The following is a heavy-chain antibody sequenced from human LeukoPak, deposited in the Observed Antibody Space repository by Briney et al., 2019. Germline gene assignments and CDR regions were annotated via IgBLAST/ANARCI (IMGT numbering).Heavy chain of an antibody. CDR2: INPGGSSI. D-gene: IGHD1-14*01. CDR1: GFTFSSYW. J-gene: IGHJ4*02. Sequence: GGSLRLFCAASGFTFSSYWMHWVRQVPGKGLVWVARINPGGSSITYADSVKGRFTISRDNAKNTLYLQMDSLRAEDTGVYYCARSNQADDYWGQGTLVTVSS. V-gene: IGHV3-74*01. CDR3: ARSNQADDY.